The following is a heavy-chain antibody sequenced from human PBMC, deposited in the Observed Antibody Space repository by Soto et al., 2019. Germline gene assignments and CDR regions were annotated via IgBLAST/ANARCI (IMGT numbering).Heavy chain of an antibody. V-gene: IGHV4-30-2*01. Sequence: QLQLQESGSRLVKSSETLSLTCAVSGDTISTGGYSWAWIRQPPGKALEWIGHTYHSGNPYYNPSLTSRVIISVDRSKNQFSLKXSXXXXXXXXXXXXXXXXXXXXXXYFDXWGQGTLVTVSS. CDR1: GDTISTGGYS. J-gene: IGHJ5*02. CDR3: XXXXXXXXXXYFDX. CDR2: TYHSGNP.